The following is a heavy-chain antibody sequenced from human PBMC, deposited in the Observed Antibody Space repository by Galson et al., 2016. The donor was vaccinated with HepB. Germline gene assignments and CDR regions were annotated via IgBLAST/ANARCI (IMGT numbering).Heavy chain of an antibody. J-gene: IGHJ3*01. CDR1: DFSVSVSY. CDR2: LYRGGYT. CDR3: ARGRRNRGAVDV. V-gene: IGHV3-53*01. Sequence: SLRLSCAVSDFSVSVSYMSWVRQAPGKGLEWVSVLYRGGYTNYADSVKGRFTISRDNSKNTLYLQVNSLRAEDAAVYYCARGRRNRGAVDVWGQGTMVTVSS. D-gene: IGHD1-14*01.